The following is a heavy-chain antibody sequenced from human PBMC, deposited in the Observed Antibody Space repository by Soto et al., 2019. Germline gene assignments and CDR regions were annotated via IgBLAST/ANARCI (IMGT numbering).Heavy chain of an antibody. CDR2: IYYSGST. J-gene: IGHJ3*02. D-gene: IGHD3-9*01. CDR1: GGSISSYY. Sequence: KPSETLSLTCTVSGGSISSYYWSWIRQPPGKGLEWIGYIYYSGSTNYNPSLKSRVTISVDTSKNQFSLKLSSVTAADTAVYYCARHHQDILIGYYNKGRRNAFDIWAQGTMVTGSS. V-gene: IGHV4-59*08. CDR3: ARHHQDILIGYYNKGRRNAFDI.